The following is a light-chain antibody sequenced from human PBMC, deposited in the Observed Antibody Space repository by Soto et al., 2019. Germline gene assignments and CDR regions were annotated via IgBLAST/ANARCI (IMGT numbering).Light chain of an antibody. CDR3: TPSTSSTPFPV. V-gene: IGLV2-14*03. CDR1: RTDVDGYDY. J-gene: IGLJ1*01. Sequence: QSVLTQPASVSGSPGQSIAISCTGVRTDVDGYDYVSWYQQHPGQAPQLIIYDVYNRPSGVSHRFSGSKSGDTASLSISGLQAEDEADYYCTPSTSSTPFPVFATGPKDTVL. CDR2: DVY.